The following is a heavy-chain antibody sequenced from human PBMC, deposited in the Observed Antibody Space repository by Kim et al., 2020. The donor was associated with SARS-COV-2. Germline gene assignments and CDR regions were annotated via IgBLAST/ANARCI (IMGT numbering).Heavy chain of an antibody. CDR2: ISYDGSNK. CDR1: GFTFSSYA. V-gene: IGHV3-30*04. J-gene: IGHJ4*02. Sequence: GGSLRLSCAASGFTFSSYAMHWVRQAPGKGLEWVAVISYDGSNKYYADSVKGRFTISRDNSKNTLYLQMNSLRAEDTAVYYCARGVGASTSWYFDYWGQGTLVTVSS. D-gene: IGHD1-26*01. CDR3: ARGVGASTSWYFDY.